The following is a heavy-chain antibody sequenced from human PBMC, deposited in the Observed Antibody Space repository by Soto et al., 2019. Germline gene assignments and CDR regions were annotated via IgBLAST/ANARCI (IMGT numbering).Heavy chain of an antibody. CDR3: AKAHHGVLIDFDY. J-gene: IGHJ4*02. D-gene: IGHD2-21*01. CDR2: IHGSGGAT. CDR1: GFTFSINA. V-gene: IGHV3-23*01. Sequence: EVQLLESGGGLVQPGGSLRLSCAASGFTFSINAMSWVRQAPGKGLEWVSAIHGSGGATYYGDSVKGRFTISRDNFKETLYLQMNSLRAEDTAVYYCAKAHHGVLIDFDYWGQGTLVTVSS.